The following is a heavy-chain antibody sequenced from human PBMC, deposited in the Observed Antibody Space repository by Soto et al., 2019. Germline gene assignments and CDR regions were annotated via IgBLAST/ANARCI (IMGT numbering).Heavy chain of an antibody. Sequence: GSVKVCFKASGFLFTDYALHLVRQAPGQSPEWIAWISADNGNTKYSENFHGRVTTTRDTSASTAYMELSSLRSEDTAVYYCARAAAAGTKNYYYGMDVWGQGTTVTVSS. CDR2: ISADNGNT. CDR3: ARAAAAGTKNYYYGMDV. J-gene: IGHJ6*01. V-gene: IGHV1-3*01. D-gene: IGHD6-13*01. CDR1: GFLFTDYA.